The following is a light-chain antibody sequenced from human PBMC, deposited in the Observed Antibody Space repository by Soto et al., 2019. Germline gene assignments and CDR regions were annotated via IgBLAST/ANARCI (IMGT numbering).Light chain of an antibody. CDR3: SSYTISSPYV. CDR1: SSDVGGYNY. Sequence: QSALTQPASVSGSPGQSITISCTGTSSDVGGYNYVSWYQQQPGKAPKLIIYEVSNRPSGVSNRFSGSKSGNTASLTISGLPAEDEAEYYCSSYTISSPYVFGTGTKVTVL. CDR2: EVS. V-gene: IGLV2-14*01. J-gene: IGLJ1*01.